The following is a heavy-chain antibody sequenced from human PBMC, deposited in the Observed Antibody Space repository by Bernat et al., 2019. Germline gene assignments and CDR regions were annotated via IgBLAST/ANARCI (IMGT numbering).Heavy chain of an antibody. CDR2: INHSGST. CDR3: ARGRSKAYYYYYYMDV. V-gene: IGHV4-34*01. J-gene: IGHJ6*03. CDR1: GGSFSGYY. Sequence: QVQLQQWGAGLLKPSETLSLTCAVYGGSFSGYYWSWIRQPPGKGLEWIGEINHSGSTNYNPSLKSRVTISVDTSQNQFSLKLSSVTDADTAVYYCARGRSKAYYYYYYMDVWGKGTTVTVSS.